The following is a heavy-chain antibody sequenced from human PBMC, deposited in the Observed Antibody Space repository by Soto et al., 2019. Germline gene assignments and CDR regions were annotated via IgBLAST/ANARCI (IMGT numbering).Heavy chain of an antibody. D-gene: IGHD3-22*01. CDR1: GGTFSSYA. Sequence: QVQLVQSGAEVKKPGSSVKVSCTASGGTFSSYAISWVRQAPGQGLEWMGGIIPIFGTANYAQKFQGRVTITADESTSTAYMELSSLRSEDTAVYYCARDGYYSSGSVYYYGMDVWGQGTTVTVSS. CDR2: IIPIFGTA. CDR3: ARDGYYSSGSVYYYGMDV. J-gene: IGHJ6*02. V-gene: IGHV1-69*01.